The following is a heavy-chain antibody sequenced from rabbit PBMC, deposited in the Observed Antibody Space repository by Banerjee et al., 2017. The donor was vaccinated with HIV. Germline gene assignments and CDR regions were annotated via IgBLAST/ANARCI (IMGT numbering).Heavy chain of an antibody. J-gene: IGHJ4*01. V-gene: IGHV1S45*01. CDR3: GRDRDGDAGYGSLAL. D-gene: IGHD6-1*01. CDR1: GFSFSHKYV. Sequence: QEQLEESGGDLVKPEGSLTLTCTASGFSFSHKYVMCWVRQAPGKGLEWIGCINTSSGNTGYASWAKGRFTISKTSSTTVTLQMTSLTAADTATYFCGRDRDGDAGYGSLALWGPGTLVTVS. CDR2: INTSSGNT.